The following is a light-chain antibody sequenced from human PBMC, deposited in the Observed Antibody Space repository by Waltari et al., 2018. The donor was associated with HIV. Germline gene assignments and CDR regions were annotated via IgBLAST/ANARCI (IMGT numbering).Light chain of an antibody. J-gene: IGLJ1*01. CDR3: QAWDSKTAYV. CDR2: QDT. Sequence: SYDLTQPPSVSVSPGQTATLTCSGDELGDKYACWYQQKPGQSPILVIYQDTKRPSGIPGRFSGSISGNTATLTISGTQAMDEADYYCQAWDSKTAYVFGTGTKVTVL. CDR1: ELGDKY. V-gene: IGLV3-1*01.